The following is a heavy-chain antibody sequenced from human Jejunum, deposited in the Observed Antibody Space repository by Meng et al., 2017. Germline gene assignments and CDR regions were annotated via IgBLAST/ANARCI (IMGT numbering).Heavy chain of an antibody. CDR3: ARDLRASSGWSPYYYYGMDV. CDR1: GGSITSYY. CDR2: INYSGST. Sequence: SETLSLTCIVSGGSITSYYWSWIRQPPGKGLEWIGYINYSGSTNYNPSLKSRVTISVDTSKNQFSLKPTSVTAADTAVYYCARDLRASSGWSPYYYYGMDVWGQGTTVTVSS. D-gene: IGHD6-19*01. V-gene: IGHV4-59*01. J-gene: IGHJ6*02.